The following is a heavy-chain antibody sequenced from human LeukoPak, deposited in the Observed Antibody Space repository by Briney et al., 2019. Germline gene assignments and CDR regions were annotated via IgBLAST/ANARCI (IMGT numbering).Heavy chain of an antibody. J-gene: IGHJ4*02. CDR2: IYTSGST. D-gene: IGHD2-15*01. CDR3: ARATYCSGGSCYQFDY. V-gene: IGHV4-4*07. Sequence: SETLSLTCTVCTFSIYSYYWRWLRQPAGKGLEWIGRIYTSGSTNYNPSLKSRVTMSVDTSKNQYSLKLSYVTAADTAVYYCARATYCSGGSCYQFDYWGQGTLVTVSS. CDR1: TFSIYSYY.